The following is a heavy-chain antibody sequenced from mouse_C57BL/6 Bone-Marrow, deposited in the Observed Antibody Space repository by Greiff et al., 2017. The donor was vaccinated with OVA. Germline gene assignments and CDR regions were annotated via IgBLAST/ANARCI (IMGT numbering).Heavy chain of an antibody. CDR3: ARGGWLLPYYNAMDY. V-gene: IGHV1-64*01. CDR1: GYTFTSYW. J-gene: IGHJ4*01. D-gene: IGHD2-3*01. Sequence: QVQLKQPGAELVKPGASVKLSCKASGYTFTSYWLHWVKQRPGQGLEWIGMIHPNSGSTNYNEKFKSKATLTVDKSSSTAYMQLSSLTSEDSAGYYCARGGWLLPYYNAMDYWGQGTSVTVSS. CDR2: IHPNSGST.